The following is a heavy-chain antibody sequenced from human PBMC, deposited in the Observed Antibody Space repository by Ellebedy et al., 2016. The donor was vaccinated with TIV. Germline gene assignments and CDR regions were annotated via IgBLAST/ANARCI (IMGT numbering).Heavy chain of an antibody. CDR3: ARCCSSGSCYYYYGMDV. CDR2: ISSSSSTI. D-gene: IGHD2-15*01. V-gene: IGHV3-48*02. CDR1: GFTFSSYA. Sequence: GESLKISCAASGFTFSSYAMNWVRQAPGKGLEWVSYISSSSSTIYYADSVKGRFTISRDNAKNSLYLQMNSLRDEETAVYYCARCCSSGSCYYYYGMDVWGQGTTVTVSS. J-gene: IGHJ6*02.